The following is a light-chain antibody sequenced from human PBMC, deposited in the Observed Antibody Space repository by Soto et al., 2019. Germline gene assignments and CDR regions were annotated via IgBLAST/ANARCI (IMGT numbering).Light chain of an antibody. V-gene: IGLV2-8*01. CDR3: WSYAGSHNRV. CDR1: SSDVGGYNY. Sequence: QSALTQPPSASGSPGQSVTISCIGTSSDVGGYNYVSWYQQHPGKAPKLMINEVSKRPSGVTDRFSGSNSDNTASLTVSGLQAGDESDYFCWSYAGSHNRVFGGGTKLTV. CDR2: EVS. J-gene: IGLJ3*02.